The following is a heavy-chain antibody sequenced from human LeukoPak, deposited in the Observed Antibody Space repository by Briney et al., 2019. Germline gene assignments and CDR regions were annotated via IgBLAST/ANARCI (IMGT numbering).Heavy chain of an antibody. CDR1: RFTFSNYD. Sequence: GGSLRLSCAASRFTFSNYDMSWVRQAPGKGLEWVSAVTGSGDRTYYADSVKGRFTIFRDNSKNTLYLQMNSLRAEDTAVYYCASEGPHWGQGILVTVSS. J-gene: IGHJ4*02. CDR3: ASEGPH. CDR2: VTGSGDRT. V-gene: IGHV3-23*01.